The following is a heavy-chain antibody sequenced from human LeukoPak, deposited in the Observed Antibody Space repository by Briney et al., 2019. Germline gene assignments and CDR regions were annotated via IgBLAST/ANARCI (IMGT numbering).Heavy chain of an antibody. CDR1: GGSISSSSYN. J-gene: IGHJ4*02. D-gene: IGHD3-22*01. CDR3: ARRRYDASGYYPSRGRYFDY. V-gene: IGHV4-39*01. CDR2: VYYSGST. Sequence: SETLSLTCTVSGGSISSSSYNWGWIRQPPGKGLEWIGSVYYSGSTYYNPSLKSRVTMSVDTSKNQFSLELTSVTAADTAVYYCARRRYDASGYYPSRGRYFDYWGQGTLVTVSS.